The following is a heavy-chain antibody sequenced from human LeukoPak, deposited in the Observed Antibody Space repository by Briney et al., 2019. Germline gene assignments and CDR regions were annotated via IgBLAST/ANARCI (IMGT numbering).Heavy chain of an antibody. Sequence: GGSLRLSCAASGFTFNTYAMHWVRQAPGKGLEWVALISYDGKTTFYADSVKGRFTVSRDNSKNTLYLQMNSLRTEDTALYFCAKGQQWPSFDDFWGQGTLVTVSS. CDR3: AKGQQWPSFDDF. V-gene: IGHV3-30*18. D-gene: IGHD6-19*01. CDR1: GFTFNTYA. CDR2: ISYDGKTT. J-gene: IGHJ4*02.